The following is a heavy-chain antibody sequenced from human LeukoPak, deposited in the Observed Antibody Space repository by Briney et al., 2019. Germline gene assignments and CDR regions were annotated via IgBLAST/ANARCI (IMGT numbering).Heavy chain of an antibody. J-gene: IGHJ4*02. CDR2: IDTSGST. Sequence: KPSETLSLTCTVSGDSLRSYYWSWIRQPAGKGLEWLGHIDTSGSTNYNPSLKSRVTMSVDTSRNQFSLKLASVTAADTAVYYCSRESGPFSPFGHWGQGTLVTVTS. CDR1: GDSLRSYY. V-gene: IGHV4-4*07. D-gene: IGHD1-26*01. CDR3: SRESGPFSPFGH.